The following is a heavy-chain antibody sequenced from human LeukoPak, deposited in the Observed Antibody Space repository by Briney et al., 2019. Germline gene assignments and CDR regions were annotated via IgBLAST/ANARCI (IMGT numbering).Heavy chain of an antibody. J-gene: IGHJ4*02. CDR3: AKEGSYYSHFDY. CDR2: ISAYNGNT. D-gene: IGHD1-26*01. Sequence: ASVKVSCKASGYTFTSYGISWVRQAPGQGLEWMGWISAYNGNTNYAQKLQGRVTITADESTSTAYMELSSLRAEDTAVYYCAKEGSYYSHFDYWGQGTLVTVSS. V-gene: IGHV1-18*01. CDR1: GYTFTSYG.